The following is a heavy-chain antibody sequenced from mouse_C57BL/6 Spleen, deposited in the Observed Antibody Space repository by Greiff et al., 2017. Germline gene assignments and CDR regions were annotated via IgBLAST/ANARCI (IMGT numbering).Heavy chain of an antibody. V-gene: IGHV5-17*01. Sequence: EVKVVESGGGLVKPGGSLQLSCAASGFTFSDYGMHWVRPAPETGLEWVAYISSGSSTIYYADTVKGRFTISRDNAKNTLFLQMTSLRSEDTAMYYCARSYYGNLDYWGQGTTLTVSS. J-gene: IGHJ2*01. CDR3: ARSYYGNLDY. D-gene: IGHD2-1*01. CDR2: ISSGSSTI. CDR1: GFTFSDYG.